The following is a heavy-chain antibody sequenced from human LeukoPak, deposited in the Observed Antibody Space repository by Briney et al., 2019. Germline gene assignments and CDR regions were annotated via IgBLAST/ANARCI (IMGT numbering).Heavy chain of an antibody. D-gene: IGHD2-2*02. CDR3: ARDGLSYTNPNNWFDP. CDR2: ISAYNGDT. V-gene: IGHV1-18*01. Sequence: ASVKVSCKASGYPFTSYYINWVRQAPGQGLEWMGWISAYNGDTNYAQNLQGRVTMTTYTSTDTAYMELRSLRSDDTAVYYCARDGLSYTNPNNWFDPWGQGTLVTVSS. J-gene: IGHJ5*02. CDR1: GYPFTSYY.